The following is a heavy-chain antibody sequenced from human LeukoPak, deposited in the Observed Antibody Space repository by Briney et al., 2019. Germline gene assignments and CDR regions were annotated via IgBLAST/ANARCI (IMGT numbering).Heavy chain of an antibody. CDR3: ARERRGGLSGSLGGLFASYYTYYYMDV. CDR1: GYTFTMYY. CDR2: INPSDGAT. V-gene: IGHV1-46*01. Sequence: ASVKVSCKASGYTFTMYYIHWVRQAPGQGLEWMGMINPSDGATTYAQRFQGRVSMTRDMSTTTVYMDLRSLRSGDTAVYFRARERRGGLSGSLGGLFASYYTYYYMDVWGRGTTVTVSS. J-gene: IGHJ6*03. D-gene: IGHD3-16*01.